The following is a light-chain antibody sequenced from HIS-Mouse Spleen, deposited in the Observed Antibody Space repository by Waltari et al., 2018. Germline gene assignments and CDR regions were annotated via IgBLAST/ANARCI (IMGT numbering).Light chain of an antibody. V-gene: IGLV2-14*01. Sequence: QSALTQPASVSGSPGQSITISCTGTSSDVGGYNYVSWYQQHPGKAPKLMIYEVSNRPSAVSNRFSGSKSGNTASLTISGLQAEDEADYYCSSYTSSSPYVVFGGGTKLTVL. J-gene: IGLJ2*01. CDR1: SSDVGGYNY. CDR3: SSYTSSSPYVV. CDR2: EVS.